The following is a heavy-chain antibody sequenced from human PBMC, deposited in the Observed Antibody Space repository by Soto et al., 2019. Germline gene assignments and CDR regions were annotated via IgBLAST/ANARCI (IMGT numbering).Heavy chain of an antibody. CDR3: ARERGVLSEAFDI. D-gene: IGHD3-10*01. Sequence: SQTLSLTCAISGDSVSSNSAAWNWLRQSPSRGLEWLGRTYYRSKWYNDYVVSVKSRITINPDTSKNQFSLQLNSVTPEDTAVYYCARERGVLSEAFDIWGQGTVVTVSS. J-gene: IGHJ3*02. CDR2: TYYRSKWYN. V-gene: IGHV6-1*01. CDR1: GDSVSSNSAA.